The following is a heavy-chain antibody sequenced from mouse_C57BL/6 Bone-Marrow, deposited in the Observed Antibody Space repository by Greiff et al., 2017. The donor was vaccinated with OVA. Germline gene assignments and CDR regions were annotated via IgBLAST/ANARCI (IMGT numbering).Heavy chain of an antibody. D-gene: IGHD1-1*01. Sequence: EVKLVESGGGLVKPGGSLKLSCAASGFTFSSYAMSWVRPPPEKRLEWVATLSDGGSYTCYPDNVKGRFTISRDNAKNNLYLQMSHLKSEDTAMYYCAVITTVVATGAMDYWGQGTSVTVSS. CDR2: LSDGGSYT. V-gene: IGHV5-4*03. CDR1: GFTFSSYA. CDR3: AVITTVVATGAMDY. J-gene: IGHJ4*01.